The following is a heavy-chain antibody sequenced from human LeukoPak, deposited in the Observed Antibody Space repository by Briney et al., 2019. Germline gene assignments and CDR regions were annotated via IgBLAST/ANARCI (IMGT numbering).Heavy chain of an antibody. V-gene: IGHV5-51*01. CDR2: IFPGDSDV. J-gene: IGHJ6*02. CDR3: ARHGTGIYWQSISGMDV. Sequence: GESLKISCQGSGYTFTDYWIGWVRQMPGKGLEWMGIIFPGDSDVKYSPSFQGQVTISADKSISTAYLHWSSLKASDTAMYYCARHGTGIYWQSISGMDVWGRGTTVTVSS. CDR1: GYTFTDYW. D-gene: IGHD1/OR15-1a*01.